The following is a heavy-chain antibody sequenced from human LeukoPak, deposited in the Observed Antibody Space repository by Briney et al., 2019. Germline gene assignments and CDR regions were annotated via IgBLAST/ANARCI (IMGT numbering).Heavy chain of an antibody. Sequence: SETLSLTCALYGVSFSGYYWSWIRQPPGKGLEWIGEINNSGSTNYHPSLKSRVTISVGTSKNQFSLKLGSVTAADTAVYYCAGERRLMVRGVTTETWFDPWGQGTLVTVSS. CDR2: INNSGST. CDR1: GVSFSGYY. CDR3: AGERRLMVRGVTTETWFDP. D-gene: IGHD3-10*01. V-gene: IGHV4-34*01. J-gene: IGHJ5*02.